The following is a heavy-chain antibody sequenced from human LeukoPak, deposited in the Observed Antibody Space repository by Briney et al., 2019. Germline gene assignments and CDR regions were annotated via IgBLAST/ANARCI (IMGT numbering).Heavy chain of an antibody. J-gene: IGHJ6*03. CDR2: IYTSGST. CDR1: GGSISSYY. Sequence: SETLSLTCTVSGGSISSYYWSWIRQPAGKGLEWIGRIYTSGSTNYNPSLKSRVTMSVDTSKNQFSLKLSSVTAADTAVYYCARTYSSGNYYYYYYYYMDVWGKGTTVAVSS. V-gene: IGHV4-4*07. CDR3: ARTYSSGNYYYYYYYYMDV. D-gene: IGHD3-10*01.